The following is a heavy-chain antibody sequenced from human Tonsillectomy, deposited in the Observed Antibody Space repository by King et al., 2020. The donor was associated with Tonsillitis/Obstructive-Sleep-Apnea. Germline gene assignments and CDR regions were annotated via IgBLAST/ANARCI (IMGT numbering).Heavy chain of an antibody. Sequence: QLVQSGGGLVQPGGSLRLSCAASGFTFSSYGMHWVRQAPGKGLEYVSAISGDGGGTSYANSVKGRFTISRDNSNNTLYHQMGSLRAEDMGVYYCARDQGLTIFGVVPYYYMDVWGKGTTVTVSS. CDR2: ISGDGGGT. D-gene: IGHD3-3*01. CDR3: ARDQGLTIFGVVPYYYMDV. CDR1: GFTFSSYG. V-gene: IGHV3-64*01. J-gene: IGHJ6*03.